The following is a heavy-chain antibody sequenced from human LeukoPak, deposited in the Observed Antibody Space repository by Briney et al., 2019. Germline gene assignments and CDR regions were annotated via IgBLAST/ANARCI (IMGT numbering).Heavy chain of an antibody. Sequence: AAVKVSCKVAGYTFTDYYMHWVRQAPGQGLEWMGWINPNCDGTNYAQKFQGRVTMTRDTSISTVYMELSRLRSDDTAVFYCARDHSHSYDYWGQGTLGTRSS. CDR2: INPNCDGT. J-gene: IGHJ4*01. D-gene: IGHD5-18*01. CDR3: ARDHSHSYDY. V-gene: IGHV1-2*02. CDR1: GYTFTDYY.